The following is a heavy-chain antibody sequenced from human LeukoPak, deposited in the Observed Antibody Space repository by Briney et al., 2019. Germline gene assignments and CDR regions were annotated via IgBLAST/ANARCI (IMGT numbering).Heavy chain of an antibody. J-gene: IGHJ4*02. Sequence: PGGSLRLSCAASGFTFSSYGMHWVRQAPGKGLKWVAVIWYDGSNKYYADSVKGRFTISRDNSKNTLYLQMNSLRAEDTAVYYCARDLRPYDILTGYQAHWGQGTLVTVSS. V-gene: IGHV3-33*01. CDR3: ARDLRPYDILTGYQAH. CDR1: GFTFSSYG. D-gene: IGHD3-9*01. CDR2: IWYDGSNK.